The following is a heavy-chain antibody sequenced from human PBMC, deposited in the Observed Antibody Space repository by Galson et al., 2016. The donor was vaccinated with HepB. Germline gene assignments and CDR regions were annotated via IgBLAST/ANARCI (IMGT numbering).Heavy chain of an antibody. D-gene: IGHD1-26*01. J-gene: IGHJ6*03. V-gene: IGHV3-30*18. CDR1: GFFFNNYA. CDR2: IRNDGSGK. Sequence: SLRLSCAASGFFFNNYAMHWVRQAPGKGLEWVAHIRNDGSGKYYGESLKGRITISRDNSKSTLYLQMDSLRPEDTAVYYCAKRGKVGVHYCMDVWGKGTTVTVSS. CDR3: AKRGKVGVHYCMDV.